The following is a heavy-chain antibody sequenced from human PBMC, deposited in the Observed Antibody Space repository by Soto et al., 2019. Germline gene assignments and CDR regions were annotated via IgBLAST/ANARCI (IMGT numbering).Heavy chain of an antibody. V-gene: IGHV3-23*01. CDR3: AKGGLEMFGELLPTHFDY. CDR1: GFTFSSYA. CDR2: ISGSGGST. D-gene: IGHD3-10*02. J-gene: IGHJ4*02. Sequence: GSLRLSCAASGFTFSSYAMSWVRQAPGKGLEWVSAISGSGGSTYYADSVKGRFTISRDNSKNTLYLQMNSLRAEDTAVYYCAKGGLEMFGELLPTHFDYWGQGTLVTVSS.